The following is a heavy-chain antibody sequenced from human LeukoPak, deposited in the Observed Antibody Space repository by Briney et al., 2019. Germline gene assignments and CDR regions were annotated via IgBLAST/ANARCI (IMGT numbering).Heavy chain of an antibody. V-gene: IGHV4-39*07. CDR2: INHSGST. J-gene: IGHJ4*02. D-gene: IGHD5-24*01. CDR1: GGSISTSNYY. CDR3: ARGFKILQTPRWLQRYYFDY. Sequence: KSSETLSLTCTVSGGSISTSNYYWGWIRQPPGKGLEWIGEINHSGSTNYNPSLKSRVTISVDTSKSQFSLGLSSVTAADTAVYYCARGFKILQTPRWLQRYYFDYWGQGTLVTVSS.